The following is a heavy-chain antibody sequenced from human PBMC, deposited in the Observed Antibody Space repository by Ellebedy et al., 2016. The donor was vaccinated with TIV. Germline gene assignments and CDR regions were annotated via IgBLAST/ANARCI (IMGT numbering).Heavy chain of an antibody. D-gene: IGHD3-10*01. CDR2: IYYSGST. CDR3: ANSGSGSPYYFDY. V-gene: IGHV4-59*01. Sequence: MPSETLSLTCTVSGGSISSYYWSWIRQPPGKGLEWIGYIYYSGSTNYNPSLKSRVTISVDTSKNQFSLKLSSVTAADTAVYYCANSGSGSPYYFDYWGQGTLVTVSS. CDR1: GGSISSYY. J-gene: IGHJ4*02.